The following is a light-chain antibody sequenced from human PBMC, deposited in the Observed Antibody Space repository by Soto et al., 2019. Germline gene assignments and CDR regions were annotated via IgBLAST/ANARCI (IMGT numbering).Light chain of an antibody. CDR3: QQYNNWGLS. CDR1: EKVGTN. Sequence: IVLTQSPATLSVSPGERVTLSCRASEKVGTNLAWYQQRPGQPPRLLIYGSSTRATGISATFSGSGSRTEVTLPISSLQSADSAVYYCQQYNNWGLSFGGGTRVEIK. J-gene: IGKJ4*01. CDR2: GSS. V-gene: IGKV3D-15*01.